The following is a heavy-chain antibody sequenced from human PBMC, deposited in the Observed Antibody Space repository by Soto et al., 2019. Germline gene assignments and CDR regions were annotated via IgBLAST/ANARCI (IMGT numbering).Heavy chain of an antibody. CDR1: GFTVSANH. CDR2: IHTDGNT. J-gene: IGHJ3*02. V-gene: IGHV3-66*01. CDR3: ARDLQMSPFAI. Sequence: SLRLSCAASGFTVSANHMSLVRQAPGEGLEWVSLIHTDGNTYYADSVKGRFTTSRDNSKNTLSLQMNSLRVEDTAVYYCARDLQMSPFAIWGQGTMVTVSS.